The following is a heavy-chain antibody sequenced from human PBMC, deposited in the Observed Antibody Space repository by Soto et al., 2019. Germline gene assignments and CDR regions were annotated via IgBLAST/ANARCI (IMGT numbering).Heavy chain of an antibody. Sequence: GGSLRLSCAASGFTFSSYGMHWVRQAPGKGLEWVAVISYDGSNKYYADSVKGRFTISRDNSKNTLYLQMNSLRAEDTAVYYCAKDPQDDILTGTSGGNYFDYWGRGTLVTVSS. D-gene: IGHD3-9*01. J-gene: IGHJ4*02. CDR1: GFTFSSYG. CDR2: ISYDGSNK. V-gene: IGHV3-30*18. CDR3: AKDPQDDILTGTSGGNYFDY.